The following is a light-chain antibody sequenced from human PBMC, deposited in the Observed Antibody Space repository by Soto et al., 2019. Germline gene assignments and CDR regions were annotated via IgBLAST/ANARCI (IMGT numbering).Light chain of an antibody. Sequence: EIVLTQSPGTLSLSPGERATLSCRASQSVSSSYLAWYQQKPGQAPRLLIYGASSRATGIPDRFSGSGSGTDFTRTISRREPEDFAVYYCQQDGSSPLYTFGQGTKLEIK. CDR1: QSVSSSY. CDR2: GAS. V-gene: IGKV3-20*01. CDR3: QQDGSSPLYT. J-gene: IGKJ2*01.